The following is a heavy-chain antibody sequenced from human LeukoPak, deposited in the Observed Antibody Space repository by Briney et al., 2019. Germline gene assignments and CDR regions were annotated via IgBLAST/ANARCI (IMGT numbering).Heavy chain of an antibody. Sequence: SQTLSLTCTVSGGSISSGSYYWSWIRQPAGKGLEWIGRIYTSGSTNYNPSLKSRVTISVDTSKNQFSLKLSSVTAADTAVYYCARDQSGSYCAYWGQGTLVTVSS. CDR1: GGSISSGSYY. CDR3: ARDQSGSYCAY. V-gene: IGHV4-61*02. D-gene: IGHD1-26*01. J-gene: IGHJ4*02. CDR2: IYTSGST.